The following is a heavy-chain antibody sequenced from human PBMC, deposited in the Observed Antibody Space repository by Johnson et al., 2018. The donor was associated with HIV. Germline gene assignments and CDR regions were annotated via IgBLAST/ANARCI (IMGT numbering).Heavy chain of an antibody. J-gene: IGHJ3*01. CDR2: INWNGGSK. V-gene: IGHV3-20*04. D-gene: IGHD2-8*01. CDR3: AKWRIIYAFDL. CDR1: GFMVADYG. Sequence: VQLVESGGGVVRPGGSHRLSCAVSGFMVADYGMSWVRQVPGKGLEWVSGINWNGGSKGYADSAKGRFTISRDNSKNTLYLQMNSLRAEDTAVYYCAKWRIIYAFDLWGQGTMVTVSS.